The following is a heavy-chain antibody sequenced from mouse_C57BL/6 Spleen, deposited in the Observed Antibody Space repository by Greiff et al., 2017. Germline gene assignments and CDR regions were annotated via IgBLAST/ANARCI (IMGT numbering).Heavy chain of an antibody. D-gene: IGHD2-5*01. V-gene: IGHV5-17*01. CDR2: ISSGSSTI. CDR3: ARPGCPLYSNYWYFDV. Sequence: DVMLVESGGGLVKPGGSLKLSCAASGFTFSDYGMHWVRQAPEKGLEWVAYISSGSSTIYYADTVKGRFTISRDNAKNTLFLQMTSLRSEDTAMYYCARPGCPLYSNYWYFDVWGTGTTVTVSS. J-gene: IGHJ1*03. CDR1: GFTFSDYG.